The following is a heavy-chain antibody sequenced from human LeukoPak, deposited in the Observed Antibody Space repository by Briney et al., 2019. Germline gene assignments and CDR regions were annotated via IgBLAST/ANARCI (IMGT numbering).Heavy chain of an antibody. V-gene: IGHV4-4*07. J-gene: IGHJ4*02. D-gene: IGHD6-19*01. CDR2: IHTSGST. Sequence: PSETLSLTCTVFGGSVSTYYWSWIRQPAGKGLEWVGRIHTSGSTNYNPSLKSRVTISVDKSKNQFSLKLNSVTAADTAVYYCARGPGSGWYRVDYWGQGTLVTVSS. CDR1: GGSVSTYY. CDR3: ARGPGSGWYRVDY.